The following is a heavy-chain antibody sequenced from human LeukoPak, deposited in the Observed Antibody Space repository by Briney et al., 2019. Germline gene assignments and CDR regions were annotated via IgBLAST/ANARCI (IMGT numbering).Heavy chain of an antibody. CDR1: GGSISSSNW. J-gene: IGHJ6*03. V-gene: IGHV4-4*02. Sequence: SETLSLTCAVSGGSISSSNWWSWVRQPPGKGLEWIGEIYHSGSTNYNPSLKSRVTISVDKSKNQFSLKLSSVTAADTAVYYCARDQAHCSSTSCLDYYMDVWGKGTTVTVSS. D-gene: IGHD2-2*01. CDR2: IYHSGST. CDR3: ARDQAHCSSTSCLDYYMDV.